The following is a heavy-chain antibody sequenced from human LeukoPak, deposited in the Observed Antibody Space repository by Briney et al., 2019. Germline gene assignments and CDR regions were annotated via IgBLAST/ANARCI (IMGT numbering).Heavy chain of an antibody. Sequence: TGGSLRLSCAASGFTVSSNYMSWVRPAPGKGLEGFSVIYSGGSTYYADSVKGRFTISRDNSKNTLYLQMNSLRAEDTAVYYCARPPYYYDSSGYSDYWGQGTLVTVSS. CDR2: IYSGGST. J-gene: IGHJ4*02. CDR1: GFTVSSNY. CDR3: ARPPYYYDSSGYSDY. D-gene: IGHD3-22*01. V-gene: IGHV3-66*04.